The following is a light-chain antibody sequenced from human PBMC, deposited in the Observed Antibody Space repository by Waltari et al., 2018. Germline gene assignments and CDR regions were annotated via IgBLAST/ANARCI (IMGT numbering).Light chain of an antibody. CDR3: ASWDDSLSGRV. V-gene: IGLV1-44*01. J-gene: IGLJ3*02. CDR1: SSNIGSNT. CDR2: TDT. Sequence: QSVLIQPPSASGIPGQGVTISCSGGSSNIGSNTVSWYQQFAGAAPQLLIHTDTQLPSGVPDRFSGSKSGTSASLAISGLQSEDEAHYFCASWDDSLSGRVFGGGTKVTVL.